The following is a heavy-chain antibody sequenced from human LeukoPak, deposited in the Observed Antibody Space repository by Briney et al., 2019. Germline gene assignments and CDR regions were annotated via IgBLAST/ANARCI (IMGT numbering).Heavy chain of an antibody. J-gene: IGHJ4*02. CDR1: GGSFSGYY. Sequence: SETLSLTCAVYGGSFSGYYWSWIRQPPGKGLEWIGEINHSGSTNYNPSLKSRVTISVDTSKNQFSLKLSSVTAADTAVYYCARLRGYSGYDSRYFDYWGQGTLVTVSS. CDR2: INHSGST. D-gene: IGHD5-12*01. CDR3: ARLRGYSGYDSRYFDY. V-gene: IGHV4-34*01.